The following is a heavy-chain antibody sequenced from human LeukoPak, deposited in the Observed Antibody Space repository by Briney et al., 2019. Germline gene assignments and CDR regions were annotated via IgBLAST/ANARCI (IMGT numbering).Heavy chain of an antibody. CDR3: ASSSTYYYDSSGYC. V-gene: IGHV3-11*01. D-gene: IGHD3-22*01. CDR2: ISSSGSTI. Sequence: GGSLRLSCAASGFTFSDYYTSWIRQAPGKGLEWVSYISSSGSTIYYADSVKGRFTISRDNAKNSLYLQMNSLRAEDTAVYYCASSSTYYYDSSGYCWGQGTLVTVSS. CDR1: GFTFSDYY. J-gene: IGHJ4*02.